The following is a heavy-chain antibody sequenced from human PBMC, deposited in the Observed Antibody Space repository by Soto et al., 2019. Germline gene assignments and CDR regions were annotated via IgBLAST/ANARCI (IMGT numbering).Heavy chain of an antibody. D-gene: IGHD4-17*01. CDR1: VGSMSSSNW. Sequence: QVQLQESGPGLVKPSGTLSLTCTVSVGSMSSSNWWNWVRQPPGKGLEWIGEAHHSGRTNYNPSLKSRVTISVDKSKNHFSLKLSSVTAADTAVYYCARSEATVLDNWGQGTLVTVSS. J-gene: IGHJ4*02. V-gene: IGHV4-4*02. CDR3: ARSEATVLDN. CDR2: AHHSGRT.